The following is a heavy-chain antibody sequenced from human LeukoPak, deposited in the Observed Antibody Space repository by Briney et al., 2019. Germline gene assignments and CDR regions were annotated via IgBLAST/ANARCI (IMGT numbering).Heavy chain of an antibody. CDR1: GFTFNIYA. J-gene: IGHJ4*02. Sequence: GGSLRLSCAASGFTFNIYAMHWVRQAPGKGLKWVAVISYGENDKYYADSVKGRFTISRDNSKNTLYLQMNSLRAEDTAVYYCARRWSFDYWGQGTLVTVSS. CDR3: ARRWSFDY. D-gene: IGHD6-13*01. V-gene: IGHV3-30*04. CDR2: ISYGENDK.